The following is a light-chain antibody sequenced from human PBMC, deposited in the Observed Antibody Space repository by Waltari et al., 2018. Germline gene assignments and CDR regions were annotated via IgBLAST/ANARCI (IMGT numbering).Light chain of an antibody. CDR2: QDS. CDR3: QAWDSSTANYV. Sequence: SYELTQPPSVSVSPGQTASITCSGDKVGDKYACWYQQKPGQSPVRVIYQDSKRPSGIPERFPGSNSGNTSTLAISGTQAMDEADYYCQAWDSSTANYVFGTGTKVTV. J-gene: IGLJ1*01. V-gene: IGLV3-1*01. CDR1: KVGDKY.